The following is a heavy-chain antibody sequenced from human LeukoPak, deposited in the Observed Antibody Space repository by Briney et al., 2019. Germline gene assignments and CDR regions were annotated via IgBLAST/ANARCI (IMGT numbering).Heavy chain of an antibody. V-gene: IGHV4-34*01. J-gene: IGHJ4*02. D-gene: IGHD2-15*01. Sequence: SETLSLTCAVYGGSFSNYYWSWIRQPPGKGLEWIGEINHSGSTNYNPSLKSRVTISADTSKKQLSLKLSSVTAADTAVYYCARPYCSAGNCYSNFDSWGQGTLVTVSS. CDR3: ARPYCSAGNCYSNFDS. CDR1: GGSFSNYY. CDR2: INHSGST.